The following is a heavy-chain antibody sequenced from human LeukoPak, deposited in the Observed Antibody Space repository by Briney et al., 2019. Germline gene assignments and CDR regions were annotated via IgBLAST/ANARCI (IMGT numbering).Heavy chain of an antibody. V-gene: IGHV5-51*01. D-gene: IGHD3-10*02. CDR3: ARRIFGSIGDAFDI. J-gene: IGHJ3*02. CDR2: IYPGDSDT. Sequence: GEALKISCQGSGYNFTSYWIGWVRPIPGQGMEWMGIIYPGDSDTRYSPSFQGQVTISADKSISTAYLQWSSLKAADTAMYYCARRIFGSIGDAFDIWGQGTMVTVSS. CDR1: GYNFTSYW.